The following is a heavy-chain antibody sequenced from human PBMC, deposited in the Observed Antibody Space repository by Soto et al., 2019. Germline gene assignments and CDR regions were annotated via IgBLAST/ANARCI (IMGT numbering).Heavy chain of an antibody. CDR3: ARYGSGAGDY. CDR2: INTDGSVT. J-gene: IGHJ4*02. Sequence: EVQLVESGGGLVKPGGSLRLSCAASGFTFSSHWMYWVRQAPGKGLVWVSRINTDGSVTSYADSVKGRFTISRDNTKNTLFLLMNSLRTEDTAVYYCARYGSGAGDYWGQGTLVTVSS. D-gene: IGHD6-19*01. CDR1: GFTFSSHW. V-gene: IGHV3-74*01.